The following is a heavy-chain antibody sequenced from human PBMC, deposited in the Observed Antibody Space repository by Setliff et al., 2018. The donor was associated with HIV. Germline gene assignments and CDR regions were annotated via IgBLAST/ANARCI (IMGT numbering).Heavy chain of an antibody. CDR1: GDSISSGSYY. Sequence: PSETLSLTCIVSGDSISSGSYYWSWIRQSAGKGLEWIGRMYTRGSTNYNPSLKSRVTISVDTSKNQFSLKLNSVTAADTAVYYCARGFLNWLGFEQEYYGMDVWGQGTTVTVSS. CDR2: MYTRGST. J-gene: IGHJ6*02. D-gene: IGHD3-3*01. V-gene: IGHV4-61*02. CDR3: ARGFLNWLGFEQEYYGMDV.